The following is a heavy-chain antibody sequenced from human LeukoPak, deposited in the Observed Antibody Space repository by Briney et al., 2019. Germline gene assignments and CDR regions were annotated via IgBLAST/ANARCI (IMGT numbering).Heavy chain of an antibody. J-gene: IGHJ4*02. CDR1: GGSISSYF. D-gene: IGHD1-14*01. V-gene: IGHV4-4*07. CDR2: IHTSGST. CDR3: ARDPEGHGNYFDY. Sequence: LKTLFLTRILPGGSISSYFCTWIRPPARKGLEWIGRIHTSGSTNYNPSRKSRVTMSVDTSKNQFSLKLSSVTAATTAVYYCARDPEGHGNYFDYWGQGALVTVSS.